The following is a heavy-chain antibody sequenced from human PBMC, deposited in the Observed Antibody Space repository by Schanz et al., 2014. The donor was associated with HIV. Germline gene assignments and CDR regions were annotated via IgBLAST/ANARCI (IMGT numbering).Heavy chain of an antibody. CDR1: GYSFSSYG. D-gene: IGHD3-22*01. CDR2: ISVYHNKT. Sequence: QVHLVQSGAEVKKSGASVKVSCKASGYSFSSYGLSWVRQAPGQGLGWMGWISVYHNKTNYAQKLQGRVTMTTDTSTSTAYMELRSLRSDDTAVYYCARGALYYYDSTGYYHLDYWGQGTLVTVSS. J-gene: IGHJ4*02. CDR3: ARGALYYYDSTGYYHLDY. V-gene: IGHV1-18*01.